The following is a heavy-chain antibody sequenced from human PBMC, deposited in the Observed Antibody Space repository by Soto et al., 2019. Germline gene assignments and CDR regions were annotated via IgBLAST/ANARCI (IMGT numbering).Heavy chain of an antibody. CDR1: AFPFNNAW. D-gene: IGHD1-26*01. CDR2: ITSRTYGATT. CDR3: ATDAPTGKWDTGHFDH. V-gene: IGHV3-15*01. Sequence: EGSLRLSCAASAFPFNNAWMTWVRRAPGQGLEWIGRITSRTYGATTDYAAPVKGRFSISRYDSKNMVFLQMNSLKTEDTAVYYCATDAPTGKWDTGHFDHWGQGTLVTVSS. J-gene: IGHJ4*02.